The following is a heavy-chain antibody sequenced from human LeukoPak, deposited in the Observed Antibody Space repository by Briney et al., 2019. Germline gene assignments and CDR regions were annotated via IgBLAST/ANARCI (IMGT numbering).Heavy chain of an antibody. CDR1: GFTFSSYA. J-gene: IGHJ4*02. Sequence: GGSLRLSCAASGFTFSSYAMHWVRQAPGKGLEWAAVISYDGSNKYYADSVKGRFTISRDNSKNTLYLQMNSLRAEDTAVYYCARDREITMVRGVMAYWGQGTLVTVSS. D-gene: IGHD3-10*01. CDR2: ISYDGSNK. V-gene: IGHV3-30*04. CDR3: ARDREITMVRGVMAY.